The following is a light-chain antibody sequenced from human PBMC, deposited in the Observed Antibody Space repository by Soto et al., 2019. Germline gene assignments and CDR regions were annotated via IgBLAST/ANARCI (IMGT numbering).Light chain of an antibody. Sequence: QSVLTQPASVSGSPGQSITISCTGTSSDVVSWYQQHPGNAPKLMIYEGSKRPSGVSNRFSGSKSGNRASLTISGLQAEDEADYYCSSYTSSSTLVFGTGTKVTVL. CDR1: SSDVV. J-gene: IGLJ1*01. CDR3: SSYTSSSTLV. CDR2: EGS. V-gene: IGLV2-14*02.